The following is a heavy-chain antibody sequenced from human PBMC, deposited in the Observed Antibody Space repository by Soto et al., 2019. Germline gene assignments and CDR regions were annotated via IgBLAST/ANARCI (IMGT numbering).Heavy chain of an antibody. J-gene: IGHJ4*02. CDR2: ISYDGSDK. CDR1: GFTFSSYA. D-gene: IGHD3-16*02. CDR3: AQALGELSPESYDY. V-gene: IGHV3-30*18. Sequence: QVQLVESGGGVVQPGRSLRLSCAASGFTFSSYAMHWVRQAPGKGLGWVAVISYDGSDKYYADSVKGRFTISRENSKNTLKLQMNSLRADETAVYYCAQALGELSPESYDYWGQGTLITVSS.